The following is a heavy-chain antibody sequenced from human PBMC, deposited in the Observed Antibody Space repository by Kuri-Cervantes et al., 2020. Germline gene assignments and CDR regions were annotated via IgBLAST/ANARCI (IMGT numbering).Heavy chain of an antibody. D-gene: IGHD6-13*01. CDR1: GFSLTTDGVG. CDR3: AHSGQQLVVGDPQAVKLFDY. J-gene: IGHJ4*02. CDR2: IYWDDDK. V-gene: IGHV2-5*02. Sequence: SGPTLVKPTQTLTLTCTFSGFSLTTDGVGVGWIRQPPGKALEWLALIYWDDDKHYSPSLKNRVSITRDTSKNQVVLTMTNMDPVDTATYYCAHSGQQLVVGDPQAVKLFDYWGQGTLVTVSS.